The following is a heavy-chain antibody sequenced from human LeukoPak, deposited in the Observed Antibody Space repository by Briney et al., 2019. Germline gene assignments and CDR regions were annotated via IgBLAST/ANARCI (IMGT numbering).Heavy chain of an antibody. CDR1: GGSISSGGYY. CDR3: ARVRPTEGVG. Sequence: SETLSLTCSVSGGSISSGGYYWSWIRQRPGKGLEWIGYIYYSGSTYYNPSLKSRVTISVDTSKNQFSLKLSSVTAADTAVYYCARVRPTEGVGWGQGTLVTVSS. CDR2: IYYSGST. V-gene: IGHV4-31*03. J-gene: IGHJ4*02. D-gene: IGHD4-17*01.